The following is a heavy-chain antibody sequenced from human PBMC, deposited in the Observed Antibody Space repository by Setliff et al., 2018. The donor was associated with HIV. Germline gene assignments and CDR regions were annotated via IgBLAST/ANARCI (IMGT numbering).Heavy chain of an antibody. D-gene: IGHD3-10*01. V-gene: IGHV1-3*01. CDR2: INGGSGRT. CDR3: ARDNIIWSKDY. CDR1: GYSFTNSG. Sequence: ASVKVSCKVSGYSFTNSGMHWMRQAPGQRPEWMGCINGGSGRTEYSQKFQSRVTMTRDTSTSTVYMELSSLGSDDTAVYYCARDNIIWSKDYWGQGTLVTVSS. J-gene: IGHJ4*02.